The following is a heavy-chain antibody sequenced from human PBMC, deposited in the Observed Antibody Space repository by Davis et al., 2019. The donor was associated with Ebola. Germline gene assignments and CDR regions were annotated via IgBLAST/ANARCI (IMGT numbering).Heavy chain of an antibody. CDR2: LSYDGSNK. Sequence: GESPKIPCAASGFTLSSYSMHRVRQAPGKGLEWVAVLSYDGSNKYYADSVKGRFTISRDNSKNTPYLQMNSQRAEDTAVYYCARDRQQLVHYFDYWGQGTLVTVSS. J-gene: IGHJ4*02. CDR1: GFTLSSYS. CDR3: ARDRQQLVHYFDY. V-gene: IGHV3-30-3*01. D-gene: IGHD6-13*01.